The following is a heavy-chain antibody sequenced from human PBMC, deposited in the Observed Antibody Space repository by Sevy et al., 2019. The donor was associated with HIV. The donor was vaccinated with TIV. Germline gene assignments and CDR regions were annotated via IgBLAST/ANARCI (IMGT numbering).Heavy chain of an antibody. J-gene: IGHJ4*02. CDR3: VGLWGLDY. Sequence: ASVKVSCKVFGDSLSEISTPWVRQGPGKGLEWMGGLNVEDGEAIYEEKLQDRLTMTDDNSTDTAYMELRGLGFEDTAVYNCVGLWGLDYWGQGPLVTVSS. V-gene: IGHV1-24*01. CDR1: GDSLSEIS. D-gene: IGHD3-16*01. CDR2: LNVEDGEA.